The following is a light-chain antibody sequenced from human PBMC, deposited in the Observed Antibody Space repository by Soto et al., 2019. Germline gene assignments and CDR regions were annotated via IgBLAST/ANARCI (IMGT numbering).Light chain of an antibody. J-gene: IGLJ2*01. CDR1: TGAVTSGYY. CDR3: QVYYGGVLA. V-gene: IGLV7-43*01. Sequence: QAVVPQEPSLTVSPGGTVTLTCASRTGAVTSGYYPSWFQQKPGQAPRELISSTSNKHSWTPARFSGSLLGGKSALTLSGVQPEDEADYYCQVYYGGVLAFGGGTKLTVL. CDR2: STS.